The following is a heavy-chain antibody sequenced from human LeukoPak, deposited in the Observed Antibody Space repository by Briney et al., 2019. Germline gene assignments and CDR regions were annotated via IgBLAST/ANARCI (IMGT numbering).Heavy chain of an antibody. V-gene: IGHV4-34*01. Sequence: SETLSLTCAVYGVSFGGYYWTWIRQSPEKGLGWIGEINNLGSTSYNPSLSSRVLMSLDTSKNQFSLRLSSVTAADTAVYYCARGGGGPRLGNWGQGTLVTVS. CDR3: ARGGGGPRLGN. J-gene: IGHJ4*02. CDR1: GVSFGGYY. D-gene: IGHD2-15*01. CDR2: INNLGST.